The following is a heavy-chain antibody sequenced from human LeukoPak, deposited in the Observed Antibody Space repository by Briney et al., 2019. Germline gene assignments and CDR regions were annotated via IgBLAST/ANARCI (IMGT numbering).Heavy chain of an antibody. Sequence: GGSLRLSCATSGFTFSNYWMSWVRQAPGKGLEWVANINQDGSEKYYVDSVKGRFTISRDNAKNSVYLQMNSLRAEDTAVYYCARPYDSNRDHSGYGYWGRGTLVTVSS. J-gene: IGHJ4*02. V-gene: IGHV3-7*02. CDR3: ARPYDSNRDHSGYGY. CDR1: GFTFSNYW. D-gene: IGHD5-12*01. CDR2: INQDGSEK.